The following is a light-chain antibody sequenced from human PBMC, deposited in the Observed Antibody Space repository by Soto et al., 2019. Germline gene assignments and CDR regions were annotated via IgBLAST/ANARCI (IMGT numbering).Light chain of an antibody. Sequence: SSLTPPASLSGSPGQAIPLSSTGNSREVGGYNYVSWYQQHPGKAPKLMIYDVSNRPSGVSNRFSGSKSGNTASLTISGLQTEDEADYYCTSYTSTSTHVFGTGTKVTVL. CDR2: DVS. CDR3: TSYTSTSTHV. J-gene: IGLJ1*01. V-gene: IGLV2-14*01. CDR1: SREVGGYNY.